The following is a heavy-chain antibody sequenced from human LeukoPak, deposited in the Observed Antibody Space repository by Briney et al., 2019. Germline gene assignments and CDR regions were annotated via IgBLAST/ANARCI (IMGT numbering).Heavy chain of an antibody. V-gene: IGHV3-9*01. J-gene: IGHJ4*02. CDR2: ISWNSGSI. Sequence: GGSLRLSCAASGFTFDDYAMHWVRQAPGKGLEWVSGISWNSGSIGYADSVKGRFTISRDNAKNSLYLQMDSLRAEDTALYYCAKDIYYDSKGPLDYWGQGTLVTVSS. CDR3: AKDIYYDSKGPLDY. D-gene: IGHD3-22*01. CDR1: GFTFDDYA.